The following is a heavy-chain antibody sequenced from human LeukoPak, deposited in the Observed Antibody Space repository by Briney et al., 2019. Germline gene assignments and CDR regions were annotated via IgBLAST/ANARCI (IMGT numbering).Heavy chain of an antibody. CDR2: ISYDGSNK. D-gene: IGHD2-21*02. CDR3: ARFRTWGDKAFDY. J-gene: IGHJ4*02. Sequence: GGSLRLSCAASGFTFSSSAMSWVRQAPGKGLEWVAVISYDGSNKYYADSVKGRFTISRDNSKNTLCLQMNSLRAEDTAVYYCARFRTWGDKAFDYWGQGTLVTVSS. CDR1: GFTFSSSA. V-gene: IGHV3-30-3*01.